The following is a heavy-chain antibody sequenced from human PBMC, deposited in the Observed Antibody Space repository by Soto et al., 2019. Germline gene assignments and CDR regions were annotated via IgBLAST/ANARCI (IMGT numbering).Heavy chain of an antibody. J-gene: IGHJ4*02. CDR2: IKQDGSEI. V-gene: IGHV3-7*01. CDR1: GFTFSRYC. D-gene: IGHD2-15*01. Sequence: PXGCLRLSSAASGFTFSRYCMTWVGQAPGKGLEWVANIKQDGSEIYYVDSVKGRFTISRDNAENSLYLQMNSLRAEDTAVYYCARDPVCSGGSCYDYWGQGTLVTVSS. CDR3: ARDPVCSGGSCYDY.